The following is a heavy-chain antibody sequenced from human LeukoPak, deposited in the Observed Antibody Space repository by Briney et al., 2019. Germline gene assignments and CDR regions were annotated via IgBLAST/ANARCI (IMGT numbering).Heavy chain of an antibody. J-gene: IGHJ4*02. CDR1: GFTFSSYA. V-gene: IGHV3-30-3*01. CDR2: MSYDGSNK. D-gene: IGHD3/OR15-3a*01. Sequence: PGGSLRLSCAASGFTFSSYAMHWVRQAPGKGLEWVAVMSYDGSNKYYADSVKGRFTISRDNSKNTLYLQMNSLRAEDTAVYYCARDDLGGYYFDYWGQGTLVTVSS. CDR3: ARDDLGGYYFDY.